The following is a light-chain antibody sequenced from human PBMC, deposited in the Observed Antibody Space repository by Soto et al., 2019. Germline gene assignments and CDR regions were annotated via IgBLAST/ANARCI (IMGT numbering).Light chain of an antibody. V-gene: IGKV1-39*01. CDR1: QTISNY. J-gene: IGKJ3*01. CDR2: GAS. CDR3: QQSYSSPYT. Sequence: DIQMTQSPSSLSASVGDRVTITCRASQTISNYLHLYQQKSGKAPKVLIYGASRLQSGVPSRYSGSGVGTDFTLTISGLQPEDFANYYCQQSYSSPYTFGPGTKVEIK.